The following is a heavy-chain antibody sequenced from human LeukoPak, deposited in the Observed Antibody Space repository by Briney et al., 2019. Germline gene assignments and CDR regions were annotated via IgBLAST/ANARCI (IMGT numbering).Heavy chain of an antibody. Sequence: GGSLRLSCAASGFTFKTYDINWFRQAPGKGLEWVAAISGSGDGTHYSNSVSGRFTISRDNFRNIVHLQMTSLRAGDTAVYYCGKAAFPEPPWDLDSWGQGTLVTVSS. J-gene: IGHJ4*02. CDR1: GFTFKTYD. V-gene: IGHV3-23*01. CDR2: ISGSGDGT. CDR3: GKAAFPEPPWDLDS. D-gene: IGHD1-26*01.